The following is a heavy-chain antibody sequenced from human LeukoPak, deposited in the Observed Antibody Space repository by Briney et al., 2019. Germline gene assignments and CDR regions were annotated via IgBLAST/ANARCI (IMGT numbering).Heavy chain of an antibody. V-gene: IGHV3-23*01. Sequence: GGSLRLSCAASGFTFSSYAVSWVRQAPGEGLEWVSTISGSGGSTHYADSVKGRFTISRDNSKNTVYLQMNSLRAEDTAVYYCAKDRSCTNDVCHGDFDYWGQGTLVTVSS. D-gene: IGHD2-8*01. CDR1: GFTFSSYA. CDR2: ISGSGGST. CDR3: AKDRSCTNDVCHGDFDY. J-gene: IGHJ4*02.